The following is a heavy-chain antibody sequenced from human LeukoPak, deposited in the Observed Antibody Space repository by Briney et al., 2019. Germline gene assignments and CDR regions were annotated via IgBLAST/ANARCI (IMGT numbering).Heavy chain of an antibody. D-gene: IGHD4-17*01. V-gene: IGHV1-8*01. Sequence: ASVKVSCKASGYTFTSYDINWVRQATGQGLEWMGWMNPNSGNTGYAQKFQGRVTMTRNTSISTAYMELSSLRSEDAAVYYCARDGTSGGYGDSEDWFDPCGQGTLVTVSS. CDR2: MNPNSGNT. CDR3: ARDGTSGGYGDSEDWFDP. CDR1: GYTFTSYD. J-gene: IGHJ5*02.